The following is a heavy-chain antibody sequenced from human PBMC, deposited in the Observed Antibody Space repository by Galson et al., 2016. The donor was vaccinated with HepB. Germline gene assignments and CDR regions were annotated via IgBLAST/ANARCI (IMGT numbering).Heavy chain of an antibody. Sequence: QSGAEVKKPGESLIISCWASGYSFANYWITWVRQMPGKGLGWMGIIYPDDSDTRYSPSFQGHVTISVDRSTSTAYLQWRSLKASDTAIYYCARLSGRGSGWYQVDPFDVWGQGTMVTVSS. CDR3: ARLSGRGSGWYQVDPFDV. CDR1: GYSFANYW. J-gene: IGHJ3*01. V-gene: IGHV5-51*01. D-gene: IGHD6-19*01. CDR2: IYPDDSDT.